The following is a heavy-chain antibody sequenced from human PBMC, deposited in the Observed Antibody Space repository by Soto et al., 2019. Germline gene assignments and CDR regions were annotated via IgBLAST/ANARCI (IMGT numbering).Heavy chain of an antibody. J-gene: IGHJ4*02. CDR3: TRRVVAVASTTVDY. CDR2: IRSKANSYAT. D-gene: IGHD6-19*01. V-gene: IGHV3-73*01. Sequence: EVQLVESGGGLVQPGGSLKLSCAASGFTFSGSATHWVRQASGKGLEWVGRIRSKANSYATAYAASVKGRYTISRDDSKNTAYLQMNSLKTEDTAVYYCTRRVVAVASTTVDYWGQGTLVTVSS. CDR1: GFTFSGSA.